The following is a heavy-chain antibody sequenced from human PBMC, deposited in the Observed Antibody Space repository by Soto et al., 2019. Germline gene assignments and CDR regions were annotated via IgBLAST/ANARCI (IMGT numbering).Heavy chain of an antibody. CDR3: AKGVATTRSYYSYYGVDV. D-gene: IGHD5-12*01. Sequence: VGSLRLSCAASGFTFSTYGMHWVRQAPGKGLEWVALISYDVNNKYYADSGKGRFTISRDNSKNTLFLQMNSLRTDDTAVYYCAKGVATTRSYYSYYGVDVWGQGTTVTVSS. CDR1: GFTFSTYG. V-gene: IGHV3-30*18. J-gene: IGHJ6*02. CDR2: ISYDVNNK.